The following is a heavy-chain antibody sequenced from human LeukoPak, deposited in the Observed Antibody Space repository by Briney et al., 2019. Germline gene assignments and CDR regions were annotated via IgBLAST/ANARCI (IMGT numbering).Heavy chain of an antibody. Sequence: GGSLRLSCAASGFTFSRYDIHWVRQATGKGLEWVSGIGTAGEIYYPGSVKGRFTISRENAKNSLYLQMNSLRAGDTAVYYCARAAYSSTWYSRYFDLWGRGTLVTVSS. CDR3: ARAAYSSTWYSRYFDL. D-gene: IGHD6-13*01. CDR1: GFTFSRYD. V-gene: IGHV3-13*01. J-gene: IGHJ2*01. CDR2: IGTAGEI.